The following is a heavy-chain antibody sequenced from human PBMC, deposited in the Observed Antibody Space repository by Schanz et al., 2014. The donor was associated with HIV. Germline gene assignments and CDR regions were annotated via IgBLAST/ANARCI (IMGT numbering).Heavy chain of an antibody. D-gene: IGHD6-6*01. V-gene: IGHV3-33*05. J-gene: IGHJ6*02. Sequence: QVQLVESGGGVVQPGKSLRLTCAASGFTFSNYGMHWVRQAPGKGLEWVAVISYDGINKYYQDSVKGRFSISRDNSRKTLYLQMNSLRAEDTALYYCATTLYPYTSSSDYYYGMDVWGQGTTVTVSS. CDR3: ATTLYPYTSSSDYYYGMDV. CDR2: ISYDGINK. CDR1: GFTFSNYG.